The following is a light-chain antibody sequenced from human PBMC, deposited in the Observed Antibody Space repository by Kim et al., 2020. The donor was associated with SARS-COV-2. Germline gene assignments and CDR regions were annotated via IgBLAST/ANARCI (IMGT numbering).Light chain of an antibody. CDR1: QGISYH. CDR2: AAS. CDR3: QKYDGAPWT. Sequence: GDRVTITCRASQGISYHLAWYQQKPGKVPKLLIYAASALQSGVASRFSGSGSGTDFTLTINSLQPEDVATYYCQKYDGAPWTFG. J-gene: IGKJ1*01. V-gene: IGKV1-27*01.